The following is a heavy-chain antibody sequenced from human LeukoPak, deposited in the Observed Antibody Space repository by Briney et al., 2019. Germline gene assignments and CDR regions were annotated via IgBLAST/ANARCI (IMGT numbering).Heavy chain of an antibody. V-gene: IGHV4-61*02. J-gene: IGHJ3*02. CDR3: ARAKKQQLVLGAGTYAFDI. Sequence: SETLSLTCNVSGGSISSVSYYCSWIRQPAGKGLEWLGRIYTSGSTNYNPSLKSRVTISVDTSKNQFSLKLSSVTAADTAVYYCARAKKQQLVLGAGTYAFDIWGQGTMVTVSS. D-gene: IGHD6-13*01. CDR2: IYTSGST. CDR1: GGSISSVSYY.